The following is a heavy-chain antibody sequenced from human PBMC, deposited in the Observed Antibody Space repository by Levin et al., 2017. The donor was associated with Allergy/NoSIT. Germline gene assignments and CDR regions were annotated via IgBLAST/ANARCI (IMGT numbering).Heavy chain of an antibody. V-gene: IGHV4-4*02. CDR1: GGSISSSNW. Sequence: SQTLSLTCAVSGGSISSSNWWSWVRQPPGKGLEWIGEIYHSGSTNYNPSLKSRVTISVDKSKNQFSLKLSSVTAADTAVYYCARSPSGVVVPAAISGYFDYWGQGTLVTVSS. CDR2: IYHSGST. CDR3: ARSPSGVVVPAAISGYFDY. J-gene: IGHJ4*02. D-gene: IGHD2-2*01.